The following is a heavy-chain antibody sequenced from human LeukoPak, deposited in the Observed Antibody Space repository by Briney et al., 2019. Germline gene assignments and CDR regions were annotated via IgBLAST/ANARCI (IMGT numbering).Heavy chain of an antibody. D-gene: IGHD2-15*01. CDR2: INQDGSET. Sequence: GRSLRLPCAATGFTFSNYWMSWVRQAPGKGLEWVANINQDGSETYYADSVKGRFTMSRDNAKNSLDLQMNSLRAEDTAVYYCARPELPGWSVLFDFWGQGTLVTVSS. CDR1: GFTFSNYW. CDR3: ARPELPGWSVLFDF. V-gene: IGHV3-7*01. J-gene: IGHJ4*02.